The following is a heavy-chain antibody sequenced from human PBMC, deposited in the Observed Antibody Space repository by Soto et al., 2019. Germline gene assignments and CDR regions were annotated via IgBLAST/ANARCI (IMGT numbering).Heavy chain of an antibody. CDR2: ISSSSSTI. CDR3: ARTKRSNYYGMDV. V-gene: IGHV3-48*02. Sequence: GESLKISCAASGFTFSSYSMNWVRQAPGKGLEWVSYISSSSSTIYYADPVKGRFTISRDNAKNSLYLQMNSLRDEDTAVYYCARTKRSNYYGMDVWGQGTTVTVSS. CDR1: GFTFSSYS. J-gene: IGHJ6*02.